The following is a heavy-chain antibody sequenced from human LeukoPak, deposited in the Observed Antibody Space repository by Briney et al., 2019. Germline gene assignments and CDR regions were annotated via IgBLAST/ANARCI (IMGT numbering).Heavy chain of an antibody. CDR2: INPNSGGT. CDR3: ARDGSLSALRYLDWLFQTPNRVGVFGNWFDP. CDR1: GYTFTGYY. Sequence: GASVKVSCKASGYTFTGYYMHWVRQAPGQGLEWMGWINPNSGGTNYAQKFQGRVTMTTDTSTSTAYMELRSLRSDDTAVYYCARDGSLSALRYLDWLFQTPNRVGVFGNWFDPWGQGTLVTVSS. J-gene: IGHJ5*02. V-gene: IGHV1-2*02. D-gene: IGHD3-9*01.